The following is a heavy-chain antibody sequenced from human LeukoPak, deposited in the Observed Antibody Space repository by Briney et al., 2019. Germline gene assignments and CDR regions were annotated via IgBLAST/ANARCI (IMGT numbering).Heavy chain of an antibody. CDR1: GFTVSSNY. Sequence: PGGTLRLSCAVSGFTVSSNYMSWVRQPPGKGLEWVSLIYAGGSTYYADAVKGRFTISRHNSKNTLHLQMNSLRVEDTAVYYCATAGSSELLWDHAMDVWGQGTTVTVSS. CDR2: IYAGGST. J-gene: IGHJ6*02. D-gene: IGHD3-10*01. V-gene: IGHV3-53*04. CDR3: ATAGSSELLWDHAMDV.